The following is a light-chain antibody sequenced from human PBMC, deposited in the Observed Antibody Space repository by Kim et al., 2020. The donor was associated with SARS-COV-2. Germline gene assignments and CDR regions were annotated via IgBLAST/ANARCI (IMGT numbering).Light chain of an antibody. Sequence: QSALTQPRSVSGSPGQSVTISCTGTSNDVGLYNHVAWYQQHPGKAPKVMIFDVTKRPSWIPDRFSGSKSGNTASLTISGLQAEDEAEYYCGSFAGTYSYVFGTGTKVTVL. J-gene: IGLJ1*01. CDR2: DVT. V-gene: IGLV2-11*01. CDR1: SNDVGLYNH. CDR3: GSFAGTYSYV.